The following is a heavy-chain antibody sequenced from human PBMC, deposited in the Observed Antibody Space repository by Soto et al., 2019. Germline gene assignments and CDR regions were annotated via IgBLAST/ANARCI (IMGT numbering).Heavy chain of an antibody. CDR1: GFTFSSYG. V-gene: IGHV3-30*18. J-gene: IGHJ6*02. CDR2: ISYDGSNK. Sequence: VGSLRLSCAASGFTFSSYGMHWVRQAPGKGLEWVAVISYDGSNKYYADSVKGRFTISRDNSKNTLYLQMNSLRAEDTAVYYCAKDIGYCSSTSCYGVYYYYYGMDVWGQGTTVTVSS. D-gene: IGHD2-2*01. CDR3: AKDIGYCSSTSCYGVYYYYYGMDV.